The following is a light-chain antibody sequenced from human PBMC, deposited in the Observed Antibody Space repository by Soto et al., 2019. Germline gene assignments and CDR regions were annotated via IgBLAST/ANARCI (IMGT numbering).Light chain of an antibody. CDR2: DAS. V-gene: IGKV3-11*01. J-gene: IGKJ4*01. CDR1: QSLSTS. CDR3: QQRSNRLT. Sequence: EFVLTQSPAILSLSPGEGATLSCRASQSLSTSLAWYHHQPGQAPRLLIYDASNRAHGIPASFSGSGSGTDFTLIISRLEPEDFAVYYCQQRSNRLTFGGGTKVEI.